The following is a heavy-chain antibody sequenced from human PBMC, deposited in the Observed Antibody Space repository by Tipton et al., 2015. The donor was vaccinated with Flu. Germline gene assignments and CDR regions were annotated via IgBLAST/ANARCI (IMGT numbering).Heavy chain of an antibody. V-gene: IGHV4-39*07. Sequence: GLVKPSETLSLTCTVSGGSISSVTYYWGWIRQPPGKGLEWIGNIYYSGNTYYNPSLKSRVTISVDTSKNQFSLKLSSVTAADTAVYYCARVGVVTPFDYWGQGTLVTVSS. CDR2: IYYSGNT. CDR3: ARVGVVTPFDY. CDR1: GGSISSVTYY. J-gene: IGHJ4*02. D-gene: IGHD4-23*01.